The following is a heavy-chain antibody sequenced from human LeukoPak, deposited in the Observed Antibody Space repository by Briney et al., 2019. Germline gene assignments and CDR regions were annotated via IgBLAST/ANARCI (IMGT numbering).Heavy chain of an antibody. CDR2: ISGSGAST. CDR1: GFTFSSYG. Sequence: GGSLRLSCAASGFTFSSYGMSWVRQAPGKGLECVSSISGSGASTYYADSVKGRFTISRDNSKNTLYLQMNSLRAEDTALYYCAKASHGDYYYYMDVWGKGTTVTVSS. D-gene: IGHD3-10*01. J-gene: IGHJ6*03. V-gene: IGHV3-23*01. CDR3: AKASHGDYYYYMDV.